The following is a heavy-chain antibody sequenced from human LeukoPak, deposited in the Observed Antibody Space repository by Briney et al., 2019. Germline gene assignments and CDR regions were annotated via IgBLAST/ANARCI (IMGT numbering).Heavy chain of an antibody. Sequence: GESLKISCKASEYRFTNYWIGWVRQMPGKGLEYMGIISLDDSDTRYSPSFQGQVIISADKSISTAYLQWSSLKASDTAMYYCASLDNYLASGSYCRVWGQGTMVTVSS. J-gene: IGHJ3*01. V-gene: IGHV5-51*01. CDR2: ISLDDSDT. D-gene: IGHD3-10*01. CDR3: ASLDNYLASGSYCRV. CDR1: EYRFTNYW.